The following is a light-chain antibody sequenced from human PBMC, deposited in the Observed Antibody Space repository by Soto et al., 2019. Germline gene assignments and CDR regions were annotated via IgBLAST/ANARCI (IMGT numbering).Light chain of an antibody. V-gene: IGLV1-44*01. CDR2: YDN. J-gene: IGLJ1*01. Sequence: QSVLTQPPSPSGTPGQRVTISCSGSNSNIGSNTVNWYQQLPGTAPKLLIYYDNLRPSGVPDRISGSKSGTSASLAISGLQSDDEADYYCAAWDDSLNGRVFGTGTKVTVL. CDR1: NSNIGSNT. CDR3: AAWDDSLNGRV.